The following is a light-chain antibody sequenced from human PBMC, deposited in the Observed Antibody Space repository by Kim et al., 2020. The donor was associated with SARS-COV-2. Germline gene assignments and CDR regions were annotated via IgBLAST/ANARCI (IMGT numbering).Light chain of an antibody. V-gene: IGLV1-44*01. CDR1: SSNIGSNT. CDR2: SNN. J-gene: IGLJ1*01. CDR3: AAWDDSLSGFV. Sequence: GQRFTIYCSGSSSNIGSNTVNWYQQLPGTAPKLLIYSNNQRPSGVPDRFSGSKSGTSASLAISGLQSEDEADYYCAAWDDSLSGFVFGTGTKVTV.